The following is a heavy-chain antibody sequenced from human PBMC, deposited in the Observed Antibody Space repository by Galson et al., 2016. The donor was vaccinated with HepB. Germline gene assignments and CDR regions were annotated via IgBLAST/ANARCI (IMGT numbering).Heavy chain of an antibody. CDR1: GFTVSSNY. V-gene: IGHV3-53*01. CDR3: TTMLGYCSSTSC. CDR2: IYSGGST. J-gene: IGHJ4*02. Sequence: SLRLSCAASGFTVSSNYMSWVRQAPGKGLEWVAVIYSGGSTYYADSVKGRFTISRDNSENTLYLQMNSLRAEDTAVYYCTTMLGYCSSTSCWGQGTLGTVSS. D-gene: IGHD2-2*01.